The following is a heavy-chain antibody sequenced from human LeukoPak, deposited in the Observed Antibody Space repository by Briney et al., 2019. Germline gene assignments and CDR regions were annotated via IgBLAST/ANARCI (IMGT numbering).Heavy chain of an antibody. CDR2: ISGSGGST. V-gene: IGHV3-23*01. D-gene: IGHD2/OR15-2a*01. CDR1: GFTFSSYA. Sequence: GGSLRLSCAASGFTFSSYAMGWVRQALGKGLEWVSAISGSGGSTYYADSVKGRFTISRDNSKNTLYLQMNSLRAEDTAVYYCARNPGRDSTRTFDYWGQGTLVTVSS. J-gene: IGHJ4*02. CDR3: ARNPGRDSTRTFDY.